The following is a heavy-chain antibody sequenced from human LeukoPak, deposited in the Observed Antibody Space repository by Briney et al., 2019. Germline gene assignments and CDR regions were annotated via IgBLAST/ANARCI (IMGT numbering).Heavy chain of an antibody. Sequence: GGSLRLSCAASGFTFSSYEMNWVRQAPGKGLEWVSYISSSGGTIYYADSVKGRFTISRDNSKNTLYLQMNSLRAEDTAVYYCARESSSLFDYWGQGTLVTVSS. CDR2: ISSSGGTI. CDR1: GFTFSSYE. V-gene: IGHV3-48*03. CDR3: ARESSSLFDY. J-gene: IGHJ4*02.